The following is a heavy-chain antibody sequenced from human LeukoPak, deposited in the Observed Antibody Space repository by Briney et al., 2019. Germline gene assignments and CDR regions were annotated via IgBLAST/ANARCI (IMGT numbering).Heavy chain of an antibody. CDR3: ARALTTLYDFWSGYYPTYYYYYGMDV. Sequence: LRLSCAASGFTFSSYAMRWVRQAPGKGLEWIGYIYYSGSTYYNPSLKSRVTISVDTSKNQFSLKLSSVTAADTAVYYCARALTTLYDFWSGYYPTYYYYYGMDVWGQGTTVTVSS. CDR2: IYYSGST. D-gene: IGHD3-3*01. CDR1: GFTFSSYA. V-gene: IGHV4-31*02. J-gene: IGHJ6*02.